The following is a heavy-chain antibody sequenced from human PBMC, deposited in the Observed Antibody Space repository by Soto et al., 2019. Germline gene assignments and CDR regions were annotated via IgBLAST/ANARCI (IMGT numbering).Heavy chain of an antibody. V-gene: IGHV1-46*03. CDR3: ASENRITMVRGVTDAFDI. Sequence: ASVKVSCKASGYTFTSYDMHWVRQAPGQGLEWMGIINPSGGSTSYAQKFQGRVTMTRDTSTSTVYMELSSLRSEDTAVYYCASENRITMVRGVTDAFDIWGQGTMVTVSS. D-gene: IGHD3-10*01. J-gene: IGHJ3*02. CDR1: GYTFTSYD. CDR2: INPSGGST.